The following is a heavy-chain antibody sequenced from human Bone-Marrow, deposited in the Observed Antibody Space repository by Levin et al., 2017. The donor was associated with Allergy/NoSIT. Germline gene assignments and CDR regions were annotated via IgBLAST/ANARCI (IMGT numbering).Heavy chain of an antibody. CDR1: GDIYNNYA. J-gene: IGHJ2*01. CDR3: ARVGGDDYKYWYFDL. V-gene: IGHV1-69*13. Sequence: PGASVKVSCKASGDIYNNYAISWVRQAPGQGLEWMGGIIPIFNTANLAQSFQDRVTITADESTSTVYMELTTLRLEDTAVYYCARVGGDDYKYWYFDLWGRGTLVTVSS. D-gene: IGHD5-24*01. CDR2: IIPIFNTA.